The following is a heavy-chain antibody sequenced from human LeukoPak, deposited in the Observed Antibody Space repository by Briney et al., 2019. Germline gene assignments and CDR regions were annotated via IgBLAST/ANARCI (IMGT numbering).Heavy chain of an antibody. J-gene: IGHJ4*02. CDR1: GFSFTSSA. V-gene: IGHV1-58*02. CDR3: AADDQQMLL. Sequence: GASVTVSCKASGFSFTSSAMQWVRQARGQRLEWIGWIVVGSGNTNYAQKFQDRVTITRDMSTGTAYMELSSLRSGDTAVYYCAADDQQMLLWGQGTLVTVSS. D-gene: IGHD2-2*01. CDR2: IVVGSGNT.